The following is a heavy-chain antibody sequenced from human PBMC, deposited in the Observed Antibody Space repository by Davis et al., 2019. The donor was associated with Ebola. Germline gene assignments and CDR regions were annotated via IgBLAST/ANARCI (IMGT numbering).Heavy chain of an antibody. Sequence: GESLKISCAASEFTFSSHWMHWVRQGPGQELVWVGNISPDGRYTAYTDSAKGRFTISRDNARNTMFLQMSSLRAEDTAVYYCTRGTTGWKGTDYWGQGTLLTVSS. J-gene: IGHJ4*02. CDR2: ISPDGRYT. CDR3: TRGTTGWKGTDY. D-gene: IGHD6-19*01. V-gene: IGHV3-74*01. CDR1: EFTFSSHW.